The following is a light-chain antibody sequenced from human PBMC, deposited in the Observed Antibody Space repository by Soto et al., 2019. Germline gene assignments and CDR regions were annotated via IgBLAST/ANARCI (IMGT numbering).Light chain of an antibody. CDR3: SSYTSSSIYV. Sequence: ALTQPASVSGSPGQSITISCTGTSSDVGGYKYVSWYQQHPGKAPKLMIYAVSNRPSGVSNRFSGSKSGNTASLTISGLQAEDEADYYCSSYTSSSIYVFGAGTKVTVL. J-gene: IGLJ1*01. CDR2: AVS. CDR1: SSDVGGYKY. V-gene: IGLV2-14*01.